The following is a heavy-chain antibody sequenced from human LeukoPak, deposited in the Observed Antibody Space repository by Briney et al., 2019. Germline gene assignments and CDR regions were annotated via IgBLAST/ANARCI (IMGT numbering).Heavy chain of an antibody. D-gene: IGHD4-17*01. V-gene: IGHV4-61*01. CDR3: ARETAYGDFNFDY. J-gene: IGHJ4*02. Sequence: SETLSLTCTVSGGSVSSGSYYWSWIRQPPGKGLEWIGYIYYSGSTNYNPSLKSRVTISVDTSKNQFSLKLSSVAAADTAVYYCARETAYGDFNFDYWGQGTLVTVSS. CDR2: IYYSGST. CDR1: GGSVSSGSYY.